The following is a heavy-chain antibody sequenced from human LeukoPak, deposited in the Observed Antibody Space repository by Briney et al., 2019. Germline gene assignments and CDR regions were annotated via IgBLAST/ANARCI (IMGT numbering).Heavy chain of an antibody. CDR3: AKGGCRPYYDFWSGYQIDY. Sequence: GGSLRLSCAASGFTFSSYGMHWVRQAPGKGLEWVAFIRYDGSNKYYADSVKGRFTISRDNSKNTLYLQMNSLRAEDTAVYYCAKGGCRPYYDFWSGYQIDYWGQGTLVTVSS. CDR2: IRYDGSNK. D-gene: IGHD3-3*01. CDR1: GFTFSSYG. J-gene: IGHJ4*02. V-gene: IGHV3-30*02.